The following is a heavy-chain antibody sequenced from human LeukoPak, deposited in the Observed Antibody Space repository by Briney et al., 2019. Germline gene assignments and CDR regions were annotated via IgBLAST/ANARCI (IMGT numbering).Heavy chain of an antibody. Sequence: SETLSLTCTVSGGSISSYYWIWIRQPPGKGLEWIGYIYYSGSTNYNPSLKSRVTISVDTSKNQFSLRLSSVTAADTAVYYCARGLGMGHHSGGSDWFDPWGQGTLVTVSS. CDR3: ARGLGMGHHSGGSDWFDP. CDR1: GGSISSYY. V-gene: IGHV4-59*01. J-gene: IGHJ5*02. CDR2: IYYSGST. D-gene: IGHD2-15*01.